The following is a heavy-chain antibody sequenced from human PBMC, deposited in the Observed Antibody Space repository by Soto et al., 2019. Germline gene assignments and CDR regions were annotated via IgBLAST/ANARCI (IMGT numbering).Heavy chain of an antibody. CDR3: FGGNGGPQ. D-gene: IGHD3-16*01. CDR1: DFTFRNSW. Sequence: QLVESGGDLVQPGGSLRLSCAMSDFTFRNSWINWVRQAPGKGLEWVANIKPDGGATNYVDSVKGRFTISRDNVRNSASLQMNSLRVEDTAVYFCFGGNGGPQWGQGTLVTVSS. J-gene: IGHJ4*02. V-gene: IGHV3-7*03. CDR2: IKPDGGAT.